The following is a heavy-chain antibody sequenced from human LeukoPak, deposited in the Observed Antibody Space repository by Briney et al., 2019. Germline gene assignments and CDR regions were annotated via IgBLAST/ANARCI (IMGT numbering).Heavy chain of an antibody. D-gene: IGHD3-10*01. CDR1: GGSISSYY. V-gene: IGHV4-59*08. CDR3: ARQVKTYYGSGSFDY. CDR2: IYYSGST. Sequence: SETLSLTCTVSGGSISSYYWGWIRQPPGKGLEWIGYIYYSGSTNYNPSLKSRVTTSVDTSKNQFSLKLSSVTAADTAVYYCARQVKTYYGSGSFDYWGQGTLVTVSS. J-gene: IGHJ4*02.